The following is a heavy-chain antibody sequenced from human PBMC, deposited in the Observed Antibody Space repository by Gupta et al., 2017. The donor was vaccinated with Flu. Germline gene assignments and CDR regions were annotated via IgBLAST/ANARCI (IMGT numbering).Heavy chain of an antibody. Sequence: AQLLESGGGLVQPGGSLRLSCAASGFTSRDHAMSWVPQAPRKGPEWVSTISKGGGATYYADSVNGRFTISRDNSKNALYLQMDSLRVEDKVISYCAVSGFGGMDYWGQGTPVTVSS. J-gene: IGHJ4*02. CDR1: GFTSRDHA. CDR2: ISKGGGAT. D-gene: IGHD3-10*01. CDR3: AVSGFGGMDY. V-gene: IGHV3-23*01.